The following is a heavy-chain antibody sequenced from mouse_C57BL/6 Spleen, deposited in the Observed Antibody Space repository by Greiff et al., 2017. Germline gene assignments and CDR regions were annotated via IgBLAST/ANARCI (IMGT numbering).Heavy chain of an antibody. Sequence: QVQLQQPGAELVKPGASVKMSCKASGYTFTSYWITWVKQRPGQGLEWIGDIYPGSGSTNYNAKFKSKDTLTVDTSSSTAYMQLSSLTSEDSAVXYCARRGYSNWDYYAMDYWGQGTSVTVSS. J-gene: IGHJ4*01. CDR2: IYPGSGST. CDR3: ARRGYSNWDYYAMDY. CDR1: GYTFTSYW. V-gene: IGHV1-55*01. D-gene: IGHD2-5*01.